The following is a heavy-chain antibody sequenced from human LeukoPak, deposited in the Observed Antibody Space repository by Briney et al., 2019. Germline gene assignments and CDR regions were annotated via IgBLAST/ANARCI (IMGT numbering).Heavy chain of an antibody. D-gene: IGHD1-7*01. V-gene: IGHV4-59*12. CDR2: IYHSGST. CDR3: ARAHPSITGTKMGFDY. CDR1: GGSISSYC. Sequence: SETLSLTCTVSGGSISSYCWSWIRQPPGKGLEWIGYIYHSGSTYYNPSLKSRVTISVDRSKNQFSLKLSSVTAADTAVYYCARAHPSITGTKMGFDYWGQGTLVTVSS. J-gene: IGHJ4*02.